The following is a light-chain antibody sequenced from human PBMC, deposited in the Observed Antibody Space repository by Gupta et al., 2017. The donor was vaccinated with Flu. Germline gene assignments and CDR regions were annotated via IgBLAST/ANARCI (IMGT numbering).Light chain of an antibody. V-gene: IGKV3-20*01. Sequence: EIVLTQSPGTLSLSPGERATLSCRASQTVTSSRLAWYQRKRGQAPRLLIYGGSARATGIPNRFSGSGSGTEFTLTITRVEPEDFAVYYCHQENLAPLTFGQGTILEIK. CDR2: GGS. CDR1: QTVTSSR. J-gene: IGKJ2*01. CDR3: HQENLAPLT.